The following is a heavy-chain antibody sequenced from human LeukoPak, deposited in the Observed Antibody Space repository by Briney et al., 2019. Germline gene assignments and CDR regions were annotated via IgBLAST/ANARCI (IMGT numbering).Heavy chain of an antibody. J-gene: IGHJ6*03. CDR1: GDSISRYY. CDR3: ARYDHAPSYYYYMDV. CDR2: YYGGRT. Sequence: SETLSLTCTVSGDSISRYYWSWIRQSPGKGLEWIGYYGGRTTYNPSLKSRVTMSVDTSKNQFSLKLTSVTAADTAAYYCARYDHAPSYYYYMDVWGKGTTVTVPS. D-gene: IGHD1-14*01. V-gene: IGHV4-59*01.